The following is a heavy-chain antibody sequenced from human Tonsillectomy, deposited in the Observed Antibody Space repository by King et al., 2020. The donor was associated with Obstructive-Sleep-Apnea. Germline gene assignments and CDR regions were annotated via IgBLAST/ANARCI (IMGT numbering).Heavy chain of an antibody. CDR2: IFTSSDMI. CDR3: ARDHNWPFDQ. Sequence: VQLVESGGGLVQPGGSLRLACEASGFSFGDYSFNWVRQAPGKGLEWISYIFTSSDMIYYGDSVRGRFTISRDNAKNSLYLQMNSLRVEDTAVYYCARDHNWPFDQWGQGTLVTVSS. CDR1: GFSFGDYS. J-gene: IGHJ4*02. D-gene: IGHD1-1*01. V-gene: IGHV3-48*04.